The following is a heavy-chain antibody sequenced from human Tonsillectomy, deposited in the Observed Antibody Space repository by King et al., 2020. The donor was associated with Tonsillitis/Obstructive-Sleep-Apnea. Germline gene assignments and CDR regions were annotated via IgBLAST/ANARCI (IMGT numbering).Heavy chain of an antibody. CDR3: ASEVVYDSSGYAYAFDI. J-gene: IGHJ3*02. Sequence: VQLVESGGGVVQPGRSLRLSCAASGFIFSSYAIHWVRQAPGKGLEWVAVMSYDGSNTYYAASVKGRFTISRDNSKNTLDLQMNSLRAEDTAVYYCASEVVYDSSGYAYAFDIWGQGTMVTVSS. D-gene: IGHD3-22*01. CDR2: MSYDGSNT. V-gene: IGHV3-30*04. CDR1: GFIFSSYA.